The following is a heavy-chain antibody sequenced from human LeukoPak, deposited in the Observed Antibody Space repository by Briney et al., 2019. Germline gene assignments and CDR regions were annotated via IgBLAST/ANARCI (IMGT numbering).Heavy chain of an antibody. CDR1: GYRFTAYG. J-gene: IGHJ4*02. D-gene: IGHD1-26*01. CDR2: ISAYNGDT. Sequence: GASVKVSGKASGYRFTAYGIGWVRQAPGQGLEWVGWISAYNGDTEYARKLQGRVTMTTDTSTSTAYMELRSLRSDDTAVYYCARDPSGSDDFDLWGQGTLVTVSS. CDR3: ARDPSGSDDFDL. V-gene: IGHV1-18*01.